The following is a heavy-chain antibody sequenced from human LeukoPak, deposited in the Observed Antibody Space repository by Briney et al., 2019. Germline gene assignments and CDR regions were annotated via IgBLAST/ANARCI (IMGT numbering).Heavy chain of an antibody. CDR3: AIVKTGDYYYFDY. J-gene: IGHJ4*02. V-gene: IGHV5-51*01. Sequence: GESLKISCKGSGYSFTNYWIGWVRQMPGKGLEWMGIIYPDDPDTRYSPSFQGQVTISADKSDSTANLQWSSLRASDTAMYYCAIVKTGDYYYFDYWGQGTLVTVSS. CDR1: GYSFTNYW. CDR2: IYPDDPDT. D-gene: IGHD7-27*01.